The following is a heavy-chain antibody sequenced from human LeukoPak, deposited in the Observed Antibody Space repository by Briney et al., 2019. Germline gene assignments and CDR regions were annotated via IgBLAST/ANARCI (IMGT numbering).Heavy chain of an antibody. D-gene: IGHD3-3*01. J-gene: IGHJ5*02. V-gene: IGHV3-23*01. CDR3: AKRVYYDFWSGPNWFDP. Sequence: GGSLRLSCAASGFTFSSYAMSWVRQAPGKGLEGVSAISGSGGSTYYADSVKGRFTIPRDNSKNTLYLQMNSLRAEDTAVYYCAKRVYYDFWSGPNWFDPWGQGTLVTVSS. CDR1: GFTFSSYA. CDR2: ISGSGGST.